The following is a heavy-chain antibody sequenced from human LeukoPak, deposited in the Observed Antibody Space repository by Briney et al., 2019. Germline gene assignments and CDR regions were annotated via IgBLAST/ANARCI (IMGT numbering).Heavy chain of an antibody. J-gene: IGHJ4*02. D-gene: IGHD3-22*01. CDR2: INPNSGGT. CDR1: GYTFTGYY. Sequence: ASVKVSCKASGYTFTGYYMHWVRQAPGQGLEWMGWINPNSGGTNYAQKFQGRVTMTRDTSISTAYMELSRLRSDDTAVYYCARGKDYYDSSAGDYRGQGTLVTVSS. V-gene: IGHV1-2*02. CDR3: ARGKDYYDSSAGDY.